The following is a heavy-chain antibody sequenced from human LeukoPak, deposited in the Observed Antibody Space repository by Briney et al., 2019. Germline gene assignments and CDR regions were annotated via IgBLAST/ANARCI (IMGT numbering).Heavy chain of an antibody. V-gene: IGHV1-18*01. D-gene: IGHD2-15*01. J-gene: IGHJ5*02. CDR3: ARAYCSGGSCYSDFIRPNWFDP. CDR2: ISAYNGNT. CDR1: GYTFTSYG. Sequence: AASVKVSCKASGYTFTSYGISWVRQAPGQGLEWMGWISAYNGNTNYAQKLQGRVTMTTDTSTSTAYMELRSLRSDDTAVYYCARAYCSGGSCYSDFIRPNWFDPWGQGTLVTVSS.